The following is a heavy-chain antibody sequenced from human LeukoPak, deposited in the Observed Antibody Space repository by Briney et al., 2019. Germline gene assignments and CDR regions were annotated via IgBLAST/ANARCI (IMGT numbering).Heavy chain of an antibody. D-gene: IGHD1-1*01. CDR3: ARETLEGKFDP. J-gene: IGHJ5*02. CDR1: GVSISSYY. Sequence: PSETLSLTCTVSGVSISSYYWSWIRQPPGKGLEWIGYIYYSGSTNYNPSLKSRVTISIDTSKNQFSLKLSSVTAADTAVYYCARETLEGKFDPWGQGILVTVSS. CDR2: IYYSGST. V-gene: IGHV4-59*01.